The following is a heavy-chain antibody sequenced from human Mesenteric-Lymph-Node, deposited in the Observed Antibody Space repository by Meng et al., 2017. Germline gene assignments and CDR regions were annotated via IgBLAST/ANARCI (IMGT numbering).Heavy chain of an antibody. D-gene: IGHD4-11*01. CDR1: GGSISSYY. Sequence: SETLSLTCTVSGGSISSYYWSWIRQPPGKGLDWIGYIYYSGSTNYKPTLKSRVTISVDTSKNQFSLKLSSATAADTAVYYCARVTKFDGMDVWGQGTTVTVSS. J-gene: IGHJ6*02. CDR3: ARVTKFDGMDV. CDR2: IYYSGST. V-gene: IGHV4-59*01.